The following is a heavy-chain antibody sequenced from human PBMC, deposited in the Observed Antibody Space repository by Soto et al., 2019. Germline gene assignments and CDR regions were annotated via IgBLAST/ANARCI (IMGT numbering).Heavy chain of an antibody. CDR1: GFTFSSYS. D-gene: IGHD3-3*01. Sequence: GGSLRLSCAASGFTFSSYSMNWVRQAPGKGLEWVSSISSSSSYIYYADSVKCRFTISRDNAKNSLFLQMNSLSAEDTAVYYCARDTIHDAFDIWGQGTMVTVSS. CDR2: ISSSSSYI. CDR3: ARDTIHDAFDI. V-gene: IGHV3-21*01. J-gene: IGHJ3*02.